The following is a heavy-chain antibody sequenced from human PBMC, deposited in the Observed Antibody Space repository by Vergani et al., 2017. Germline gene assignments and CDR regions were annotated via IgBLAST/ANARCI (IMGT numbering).Heavy chain of an antibody. CDR1: GESFSSFY. V-gene: IGHV4-34*02. Sequence: QVQLQQWGAGVVKPSGTLSLTCAVFGESFSSFYWTWIRQPPGKGLEWIGEINNDGHTNYNPSLESRVTVSIDTAKNQFSLNLMSVTAADTAMYYCAVRARVNLVGGEIVTKKTFDYWGQGSLVTVSS. CDR3: AVRARVNLVGGEIVTKKTFDY. CDR2: INNDGHT. J-gene: IGHJ4*02. D-gene: IGHD3-10*01.